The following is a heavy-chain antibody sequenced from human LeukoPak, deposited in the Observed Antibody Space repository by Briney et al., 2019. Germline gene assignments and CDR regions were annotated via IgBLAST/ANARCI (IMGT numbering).Heavy chain of an antibody. CDR1: GGSFSGYY. CDR2: INHSGST. D-gene: IGHD5-12*01. V-gene: IGHV4-34*01. Sequence: PETLSLTCAVYGGSFSGYYWSWIRQPPGKGLEWIGEINHSGSTNYNPSLKSRVTMSINTSKNQFSLKLSSVTAADTAVYYCARRNGQDIVATFRRRYYFDYWGQGTLVTVSS. J-gene: IGHJ4*02. CDR3: ARRNGQDIVATFRRRYYFDY.